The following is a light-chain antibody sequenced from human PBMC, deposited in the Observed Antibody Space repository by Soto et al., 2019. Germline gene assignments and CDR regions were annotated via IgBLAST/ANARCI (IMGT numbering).Light chain of an antibody. CDR1: MRDVGAYNL. J-gene: IGLJ3*02. V-gene: IGLV2-14*01. CDR3: SSYVVSYNWV. CDR2: EVR. Sequence: QSALTQPASVSGSAGQSITISCSGTMRDVGAYNLVSWYQQHPGTAPKLIIYEVRNRPSGISSRFSGSRSGNTASLTISGLQSEDEGDYYCSSYVVSYNWVFGGGTKLTVL.